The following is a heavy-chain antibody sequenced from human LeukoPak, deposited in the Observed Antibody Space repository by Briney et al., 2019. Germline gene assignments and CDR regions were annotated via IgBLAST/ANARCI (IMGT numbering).Heavy chain of an antibody. V-gene: IGHV3-30*18. D-gene: IGHD2-2*01. CDR2: ISYDGSNK. Sequence: PGGSLRLSCAASGFTFSSYGMHRVRQAPGKGLEWVAVISYDGSNKYYADSVKGRFTISRDNSKNTLYLQMDSLRAEDTAVYYCAKGYCSSTSCRLFDYWGQGTLVTVSS. J-gene: IGHJ4*02. CDR3: AKGYCSSTSCRLFDY. CDR1: GFTFSSYG.